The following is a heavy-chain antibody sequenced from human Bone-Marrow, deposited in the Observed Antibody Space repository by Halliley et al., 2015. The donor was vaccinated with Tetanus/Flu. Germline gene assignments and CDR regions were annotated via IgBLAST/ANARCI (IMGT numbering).Heavy chain of an antibody. Sequence: WVAYISSSSATIYYADSVKGRFTISRDNARNSLYLQMSSLRDEDTALYFCAREKGSGWVRIVDFWGQGTRVTVSS. CDR3: AREKGSGWVRIVDF. V-gene: IGHV3-48*02. D-gene: IGHD6-19*01. J-gene: IGHJ4*02. CDR2: ISSSSATI.